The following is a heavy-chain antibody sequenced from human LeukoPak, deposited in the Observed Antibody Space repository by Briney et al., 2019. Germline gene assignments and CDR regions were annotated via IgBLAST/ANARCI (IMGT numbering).Heavy chain of an antibody. J-gene: IGHJ4*02. CDR1: GGSISSSSYY. CDR3: AYLVPEFDY. Sequence: SEILSLTCTVSGGSISSSSYYWGWIRQPPGKGLEWIGSIYYSGSTYYNPSLKSRVTISVDTSKNRFSLKLSSVTAADTAVYYCAYLVPEFDYWGQGTLVTVSS. CDR2: IYYSGST. V-gene: IGHV4-39*01. D-gene: IGHD2-2*01.